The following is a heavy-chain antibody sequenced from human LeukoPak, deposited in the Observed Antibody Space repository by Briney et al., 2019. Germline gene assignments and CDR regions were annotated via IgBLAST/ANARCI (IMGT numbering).Heavy chain of an antibody. CDR3: ARHKTVIAAAGKSLLGWFDP. CDR1: GYTFTGYY. CDR2: INPNSGGT. D-gene: IGHD6-13*01. J-gene: IGHJ5*02. V-gene: IGHV1-2*02. Sequence: ASVKVSCKASGYTFTGYYMHWVRQAPGQGLEWMGWINPNSGGTNYAQKFQGRVTMTRDTSISTAFMELSRLRSDDTAVYYCARHKTVIAAAGKSLLGWFDPWGQGTLVTVSS.